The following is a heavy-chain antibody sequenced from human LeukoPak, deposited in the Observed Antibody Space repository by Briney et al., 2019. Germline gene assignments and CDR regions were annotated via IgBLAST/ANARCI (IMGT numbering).Heavy chain of an antibody. D-gene: IGHD3-3*01. V-gene: IGHV4-39*01. J-gene: IGHJ3*02. CDR3: VGYDFWSGYHDAFDI. CDR2: IYYSGST. Sequence: SETLSLTCTVSGGSISSSSYYWGWIRQPPGKGLEWTGSIYYSGSTYYNPSLKSRVTISVDTSKNQFSLKLSSVTAADTAVYYCVGYDFWSGYHDAFDIWGQGTMVTVSS. CDR1: GGSISSSSYY.